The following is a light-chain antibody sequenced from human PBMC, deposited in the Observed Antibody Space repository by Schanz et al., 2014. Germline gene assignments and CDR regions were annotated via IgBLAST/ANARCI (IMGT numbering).Light chain of an antibody. CDR1: SSDLGSYNL. V-gene: IGLV2-14*02. Sequence: QSALTQPASVSGSPGQSITISCTGTSSDLGSYNLVSWYQQHPGKAPKLIISDVTRRPSGVPDRFSGSKSDNTASLTVSGLQVEDEADYYCGSYAGNINWVFGGGTKLTVL. J-gene: IGLJ3*02. CDR3: GSYAGNINWV. CDR2: DVT.